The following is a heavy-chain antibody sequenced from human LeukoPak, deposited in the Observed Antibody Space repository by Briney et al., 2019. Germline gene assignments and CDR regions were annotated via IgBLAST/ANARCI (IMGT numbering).Heavy chain of an antibody. Sequence: TGGSLRLPCEASGFTFSTYEMHWVRQAPGKGLEWVAVISYDGSSKYYADSVKGRFTISRDNSKNTLYMEMNSLRTEDMAVYYCARDKDCGSTTCFNAFDIWGQGTMVTVSS. D-gene: IGHD2-2*01. CDR2: ISYDGSSK. CDR1: GFTFSTYE. V-gene: IGHV3-30*04. J-gene: IGHJ3*02. CDR3: ARDKDCGSTTCFNAFDI.